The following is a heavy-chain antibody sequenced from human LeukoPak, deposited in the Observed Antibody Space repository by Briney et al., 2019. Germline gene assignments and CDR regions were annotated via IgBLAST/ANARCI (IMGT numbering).Heavy chain of an antibody. V-gene: IGHV4-59*01. D-gene: IGHD3-10*01. J-gene: IGHJ3*02. Sequence: PSETLSLTCTVSGGSISSYYWSWLRQPPGKGLEWIGYIYYSGSTNYNPSLKSRVTISVDASKNQFSLKLSSVTAADTAVYYCAKLGTMVRGSWRAFDIWGQGTMVTVSS. CDR1: GGSISSYY. CDR3: AKLGTMVRGSWRAFDI. CDR2: IYYSGST.